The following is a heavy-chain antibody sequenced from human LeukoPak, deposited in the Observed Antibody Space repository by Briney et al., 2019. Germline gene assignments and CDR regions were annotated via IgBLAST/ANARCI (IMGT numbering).Heavy chain of an antibody. CDR1: GFTFSDYY. D-gene: IGHD6-6*01. J-gene: IGHJ4*02. CDR3: ARADDSSSGYFDY. V-gene: IGHV3-11*04. CDR2: ISSSGNSI. Sequence: GGSLRLSCAASGFTFSDYYMSWIRQAPGKGLEWVSYISSSGNSISYADSVKGRFTISRDNAKNSLYLQMNSLRAEDTAVYYCARADDSSSGYFDYWGQGTLVTVSS.